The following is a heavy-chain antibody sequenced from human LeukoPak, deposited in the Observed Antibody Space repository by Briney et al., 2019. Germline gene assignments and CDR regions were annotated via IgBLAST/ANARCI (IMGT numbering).Heavy chain of an antibody. CDR2: ISSSSSYI. D-gene: IGHD2-8*01. CDR1: GFSVRTTY. V-gene: IGHV3-21*01. Sequence: GGSLRLSCAVSGFSVRTTYMSWVRQAPGKGLEWVSSISSSSSYIYYADSVKGRFTISRDNAKNSLYLQMNSLRAEDTAVYYCARGDGARFPIVLMVYAPSDYYYMDVWGKGTTVTVSS. CDR3: ARGDGARFPIVLMVYAPSDYYYMDV. J-gene: IGHJ6*03.